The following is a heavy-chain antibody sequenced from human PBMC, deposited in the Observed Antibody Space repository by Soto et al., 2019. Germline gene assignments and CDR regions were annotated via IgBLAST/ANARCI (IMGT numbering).Heavy chain of an antibody. CDR2: IYYSGST. J-gene: IGHJ5*02. D-gene: IGHD4-4*01. Sequence: TLSLNCTVSGGSISSGGYYWSWMRQQKGKGLEWIGYIYYSGSTYYNPSLKSRVTISVDTSKNQFSLKLSSVTAADTAVYYCASGTDNYDFRWFDPWGQGTLVTVSS. CDR3: ASGTDNYDFRWFDP. CDR1: GGSISSGGYY. V-gene: IGHV4-31*03.